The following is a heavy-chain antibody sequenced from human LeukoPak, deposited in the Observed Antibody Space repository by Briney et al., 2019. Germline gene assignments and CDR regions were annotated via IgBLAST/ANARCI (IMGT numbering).Heavy chain of an antibody. CDR3: AKENGYNYYFDY. D-gene: IGHD5-24*01. Sequence: GGSLRLSCAASGFTFSTYAMSWVRQAPGKGLEWVSAISGSGGSTNYADSVKGRFTISRDNSKNTLYLQMDSLRAEDTAVYYCAKENGYNYYFDYWGQGTLVTVSS. CDR2: ISGSGGST. V-gene: IGHV3-23*01. CDR1: GFTFSTYA. J-gene: IGHJ4*02.